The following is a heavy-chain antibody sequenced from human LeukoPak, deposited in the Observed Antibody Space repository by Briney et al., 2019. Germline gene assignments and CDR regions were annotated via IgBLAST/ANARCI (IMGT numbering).Heavy chain of an antibody. J-gene: IGHJ4*02. Sequence: PSETLSLTCAVYGGSFSGYYWSWIRQPPGKGLEWIGEINHSGSTNYNPSLKSRVTISVDTSKNQFSLKLSSVTAADTAVYYCARGRRDGLLWFGEPKPHSDYWGQGTLVTVSS. V-gene: IGHV4-34*01. CDR1: GGSFSGYY. CDR3: ARGRRDGLLWFGEPKPHSDY. D-gene: IGHD3-10*01. CDR2: INHSGST.